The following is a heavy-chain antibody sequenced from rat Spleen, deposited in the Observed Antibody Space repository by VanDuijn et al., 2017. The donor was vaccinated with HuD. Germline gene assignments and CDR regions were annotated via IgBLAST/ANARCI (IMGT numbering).Heavy chain of an antibody. CDR1: GYSITTNY. V-gene: IGHV3-1*01. CDR2: ISYSGST. Sequence: EVQLQESGPGLVKPSQSLSLTCSVTGYSITTNYWGWVRKFPGNKMEWIGHISYSGSTSYNPSLKSRISITRDTSKNQFFLQLNSVTTEDTATYYCARYGIIRGRDYYVMDAWGQGASVTVSS. D-gene: IGHD4-3*01. J-gene: IGHJ4*01. CDR3: ARYGIIRGRDYYVMDA.